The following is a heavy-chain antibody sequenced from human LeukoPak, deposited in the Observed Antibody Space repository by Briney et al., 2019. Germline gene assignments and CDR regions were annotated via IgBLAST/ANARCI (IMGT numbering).Heavy chain of an antibody. D-gene: IGHD6-19*01. CDR1: GYTVTSYG. V-gene: IGHV1-18*01. CDR3: ARNGSGWYFLDY. CDR2: ISAYNGYT. J-gene: IGHJ4*02. Sequence: GASVKVSCKATGYTVTSYGISWVRQAPGQWPEWMGWISAYNGYTNYAQKFQGRVTMTTDTSTNTAYMELRSLRSDDTAVYYCARNGSGWYFLDYWGQGTLVTVSS.